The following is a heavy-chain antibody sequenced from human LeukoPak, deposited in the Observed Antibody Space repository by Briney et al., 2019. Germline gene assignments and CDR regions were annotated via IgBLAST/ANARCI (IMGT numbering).Heavy chain of an antibody. Sequence: GASVKVSCKASGYIFTSYYMHWVRQAPGQGLEWMGIINPSGGSTSYAQKFQGRVTMTRDTSTSTVYMELSSLRSEDRAVYYCARRGLPRSGSGHDAFDIWGQGTMVTVSS. CDR1: GYIFTSYY. J-gene: IGHJ3*02. CDR3: ARRGLPRSGSGHDAFDI. V-gene: IGHV1-46*01. CDR2: INPSGGST. D-gene: IGHD2-15*01.